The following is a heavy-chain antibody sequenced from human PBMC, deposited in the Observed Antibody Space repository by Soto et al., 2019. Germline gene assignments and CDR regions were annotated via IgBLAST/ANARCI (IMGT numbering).Heavy chain of an antibody. CDR1: GYTFSSYG. Sequence: QVQLVQSGAEVKKPGASVKVSCKASGYTFSSYGISWVRQAPGQELEWMGWISADNGNTNYAQKLQGRVTMTTDTXXSTAYMELRSLRSDDTAVYYCARDGYCSSRRCFDLWGRGTLVIVSS. D-gene: IGHD2-2*01. CDR2: ISADNGNT. CDR3: ARDGYCSSRRCFDL. J-gene: IGHJ2*01. V-gene: IGHV1-18*01.